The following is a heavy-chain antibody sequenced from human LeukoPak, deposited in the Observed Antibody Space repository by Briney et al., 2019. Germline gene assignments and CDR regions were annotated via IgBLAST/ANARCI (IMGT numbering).Heavy chain of an antibody. Sequence: TLSLTCTVSGGSISSGSYYWSWIRQPAGKGLEWIGRIYTSGSTNYNPSLKSRVTISVDTSKNQFSLKLSSVTAADTAVYYCARVGDSPFDYWGQGTLVTVSS. V-gene: IGHV4-61*02. J-gene: IGHJ4*02. CDR2: IYTSGST. CDR3: ARVGDSPFDY. D-gene: IGHD2-21*01. CDR1: GGSISSGSYY.